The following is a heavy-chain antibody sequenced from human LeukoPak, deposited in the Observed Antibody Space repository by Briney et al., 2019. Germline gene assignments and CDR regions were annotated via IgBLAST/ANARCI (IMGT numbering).Heavy chain of an antibody. CDR1: GFTFSSYA. V-gene: IGHV3-23*01. CDR2: ISGSGGST. J-gene: IGHJ3*02. CDR3: AKDQDGHSSGWSGDAFDI. Sequence: GGSLRLSCAASGFTFSSYAMSWVRQAPGKGLEWVSAISGSGGSTYYADSVKGRFTIFRDNSKNTLYLQMNSLRAEDTAVYYCAKDQDGHSSGWSGDAFDIWGQGTMVTVSS. D-gene: IGHD6-19*01.